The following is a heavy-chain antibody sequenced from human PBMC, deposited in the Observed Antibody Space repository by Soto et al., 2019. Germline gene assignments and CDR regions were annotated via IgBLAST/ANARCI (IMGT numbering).Heavy chain of an antibody. CDR2: IIPIFGTA. D-gene: IGHD6-19*01. V-gene: IGHV1-69*13. CDR3: ARGGYSSGWSECWFDP. Sequence: GTSVKVSCKASGGTFSSYAISWVRQAPGQGLEWMGGIIPIFGTANYAQKFQGRVTITADESTSTAYMELSSLRSEDTAVYYCARGGYSSGWSECWFDPWGQGTLVTVSS. CDR1: GGTFSSYA. J-gene: IGHJ5*02.